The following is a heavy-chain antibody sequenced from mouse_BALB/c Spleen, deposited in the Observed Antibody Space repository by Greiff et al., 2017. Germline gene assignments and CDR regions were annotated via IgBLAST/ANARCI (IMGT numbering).Heavy chain of an antibody. V-gene: IGHV5-4*02. J-gene: IGHJ4*01. CDR3: AREGGGMDY. CDR1: GFTFSDYY. CDR2: ISDGGSYT. Sequence: EVKLMQSGGGLVKPGGSLKLSCAASGFTFSDYYMYWVRQTPEKRLEWVATISDGGSYTYYPDSVKGRFTISRDNAKNNLYLQMSSLKSEDTAMYYCAREGGGMDYWGQGTSVTVSA.